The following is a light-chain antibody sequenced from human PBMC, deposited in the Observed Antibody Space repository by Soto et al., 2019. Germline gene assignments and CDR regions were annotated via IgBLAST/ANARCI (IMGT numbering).Light chain of an antibody. CDR2: EVG. J-gene: IGLJ2*01. Sequence: QSALTQPASVSGSPGQSITISCTGTSSDIGDYHYVSWYQQHPGKAPKLLIYEVGSRPSGVSNRFSASESGNTASLTISGLQAEDEADYYCSAYGVTSNTLVFCGGTKLTVL. V-gene: IGLV2-14*01. CDR3: SAYGVTSNTLV. CDR1: SSDIGDYHY.